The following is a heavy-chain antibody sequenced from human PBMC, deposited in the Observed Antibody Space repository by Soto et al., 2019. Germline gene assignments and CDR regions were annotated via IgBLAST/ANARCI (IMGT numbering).Heavy chain of an antibody. Sequence: GGSLRLSCAASGFTFSSYGMHWVRQAPGKGLEWVAVISYDGSNKYYADSVKGRFTISRDNSKNTLYLQMNSLRAEDTAVYYCAKVLGDSSGYYYQLAHDAFDIWGQGTMVTVS. D-gene: IGHD3-22*01. CDR3: AKVLGDSSGYYYQLAHDAFDI. CDR1: GFTFSSYG. V-gene: IGHV3-30*18. CDR2: ISYDGSNK. J-gene: IGHJ3*02.